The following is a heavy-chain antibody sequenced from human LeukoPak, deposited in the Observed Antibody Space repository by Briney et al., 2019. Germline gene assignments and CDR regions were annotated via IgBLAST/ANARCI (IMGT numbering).Heavy chain of an antibody. CDR2: IYSGGST. D-gene: IGHD6-19*01. CDR3: ARSYSSGWDYFDY. Sequence: GGSLRLSCAASGFTFSSYAMSWVRQAPGKGLEWVSVIYSGGSTYYADSVKGRFTISRDNSKNTLYLQMNSLRAEDTAVYYCARSYSSGWDYFDYWGQGTLVTVSS. J-gene: IGHJ4*02. V-gene: IGHV3-66*01. CDR1: GFTFSSYA.